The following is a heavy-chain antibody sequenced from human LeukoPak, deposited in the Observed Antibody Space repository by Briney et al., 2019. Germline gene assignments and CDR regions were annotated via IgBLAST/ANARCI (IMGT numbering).Heavy chain of an antibody. CDR3: ARALRGGRTGYSFDI. V-gene: IGHV4-59*01. J-gene: IGHJ3*02. Sequence: SETLSLTCTVSGGSISSYYWSWIRQPPGKGLELIGYIYYSGSTNYNPSLKSRVTISVDTSKNQFTLKLSSVTAADTAVYYCARALRGGRTGYSFDIWGQGTMVTVSS. CDR1: GGSISSYY. D-gene: IGHD2-15*01. CDR2: IYYSGST.